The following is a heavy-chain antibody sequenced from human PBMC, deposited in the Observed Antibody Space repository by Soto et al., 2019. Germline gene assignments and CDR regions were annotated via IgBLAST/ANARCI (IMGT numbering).Heavy chain of an antibody. Sequence: LESGGGLEQPGGSLRLSCTASGFTFSGDVMSWVRQAPGKGLEWVSTIFGSGETTYYADSVKGRFTISRDNSKNTLFLQLNSLKDEDTAVYYCAKSQSGSFFAAFDVWGQGTVVTVSS. J-gene: IGHJ3*01. D-gene: IGHD1-26*01. CDR3: AKSQSGSFFAAFDV. CDR1: GFTFSGDV. CDR2: IFGSGETT. V-gene: IGHV3-23*01.